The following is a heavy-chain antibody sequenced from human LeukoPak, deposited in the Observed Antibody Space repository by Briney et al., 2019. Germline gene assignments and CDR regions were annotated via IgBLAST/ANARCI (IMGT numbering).Heavy chain of an antibody. CDR2: ISYDGTNK. J-gene: IGHJ4*02. Sequence: GGSLRLSCAASGFTFSNYTLHWVRQAPGKGLEWVAVISYDGTNKYYADSVKGRFTISRDNSKNTLYLQMNSLRAEDTAVYYCAKVRSSTWYYFDSWGQGTLVTVSS. CDR1: GFTFSNYT. V-gene: IGHV3-30-3*01. D-gene: IGHD6-13*01. CDR3: AKVRSSTWYYFDS.